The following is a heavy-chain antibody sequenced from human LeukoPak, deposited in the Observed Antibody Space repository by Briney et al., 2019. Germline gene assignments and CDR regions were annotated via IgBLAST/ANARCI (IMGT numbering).Heavy chain of an antibody. D-gene: IGHD1-26*01. J-gene: IGHJ4*02. CDR1: GFTFSSYA. CDR3: AKFQWELLTFDY. V-gene: IGHV3-23*01. CDR2: ISGSGGST. Sequence: PGGSLRLPCAASGFTFSSYAMSWVPQAPGKGLEWVSAISGSGGSTDYADSVKGRFTISRDNSKNTLYLQMNSLRAEDTAVYYCAKFQWELLTFDYWGQGTLVTVSS.